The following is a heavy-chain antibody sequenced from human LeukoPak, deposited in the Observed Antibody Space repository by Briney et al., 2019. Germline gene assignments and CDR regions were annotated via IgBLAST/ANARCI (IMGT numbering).Heavy chain of an antibody. D-gene: IGHD4-17*01. J-gene: IGHJ5*02. CDR2: INHSGST. CDR3: ASSHGKTTVTLWFDP. V-gene: IGHV4-34*01. CDR1: GGSISSYY. Sequence: SETLSLTCTVSGGSISSYYWSWIRQPPGKGLEWIGEINHSGSTNYNPSLKSRVTISVDTSKNQFSLKLSSVTAADTAVYYCASSHGKTTVTLWFDPWGQGTLVTVSS.